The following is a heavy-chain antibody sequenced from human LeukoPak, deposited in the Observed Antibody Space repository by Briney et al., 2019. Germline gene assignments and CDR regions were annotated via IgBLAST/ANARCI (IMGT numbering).Heavy chain of an antibody. J-gene: IGHJ4*02. Sequence: GGSLRLSCAASGFSPSSYSINWVRQAPEKGLGWVSSISSIGSYIYYADSVKGRFNISRDNAKNSLYLQMNSLRAEDTAVYYCARDKVAVAGGIDYWGQGTLVTVSS. CDR3: ARDKVAVAGGIDY. V-gene: IGHV3-21*01. CDR2: ISSIGSYI. CDR1: GFSPSSYS. D-gene: IGHD6-19*01.